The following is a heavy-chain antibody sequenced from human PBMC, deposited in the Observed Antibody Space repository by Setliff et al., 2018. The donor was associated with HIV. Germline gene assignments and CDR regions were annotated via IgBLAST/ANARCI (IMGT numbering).Heavy chain of an antibody. V-gene: IGHV4-38-2*02. Sequence: KPSETLSLTCTVSGYSISSGYYWGWIRQPPGKGLEWIGYVYYSRTSSHENFFHTGTTKYNPSLESRVTISQDTSKNQFSLKLSSVTAADTAVYYCARGIGGLYDSSGYSNPFDYWGQGTLVTVSS. D-gene: IGHD3-22*01. CDR2: VYYSRTSSHENFFHTGTT. CDR1: GYSISSGYY. J-gene: IGHJ4*02. CDR3: ARGIGGLYDSSGYSNPFDY.